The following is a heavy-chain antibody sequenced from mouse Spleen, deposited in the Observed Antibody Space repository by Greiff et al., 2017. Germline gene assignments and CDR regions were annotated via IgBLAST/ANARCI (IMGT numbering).Heavy chain of an antibody. V-gene: IGHV1-26*01. CDR3: ARAMVTAPFAY. D-gene: IGHD2-1*01. J-gene: IGHJ3*01. CDR1: GYTFTDYY. CDR2: INPNNGGT. Sequence: EVQGVESGPELVKPGASVKISCKASGYTFTDYYMNWVKQSHGKSLEWIGDINPNNGGTSYNQKFKGKATLTVDKSSSTAYMELRSLTSEDSAVYYCARAMVTAPFAYWGQGTLVTVSA.